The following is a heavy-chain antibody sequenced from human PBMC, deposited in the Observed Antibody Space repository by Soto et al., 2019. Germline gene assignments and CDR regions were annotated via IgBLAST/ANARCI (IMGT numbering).Heavy chain of an antibody. CDR2: IYYSGST. CDR3: ARWVVARVRGVPGY. J-gene: IGHJ4*02. CDR1: GGSVSSGSYY. V-gene: IGHV4-61*01. Sequence: SEPLSLTCTVSGGSVSSGSYYWSWIRQPPGKGLEWIGYIYYSGSTNYNPSLKSRVTISVDTSKNQFSLKLSSVTAADTAVYYCARWVVARVRGVPGYGGQGTLGTVSS. D-gene: IGHD3-10*01.